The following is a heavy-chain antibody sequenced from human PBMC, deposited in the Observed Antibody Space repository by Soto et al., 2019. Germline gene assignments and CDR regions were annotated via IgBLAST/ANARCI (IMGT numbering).Heavy chain of an antibody. Sequence: HPAWSLRLASAASGVGVKNYATTWFRQTPGKGLEWVSAITGSGDSAYYADAVKGRFTISRDNSNNTLSLQMNSLRADDTAVYYCTKVLTAEQFYPSDSWGQGTLVTVSS. CDR1: GVGVKNYA. V-gene: IGHV3-23*01. CDR2: ITGSGDSA. D-gene: IGHD2-21*02. J-gene: IGHJ4*02. CDR3: TKVLTAEQFYPSDS.